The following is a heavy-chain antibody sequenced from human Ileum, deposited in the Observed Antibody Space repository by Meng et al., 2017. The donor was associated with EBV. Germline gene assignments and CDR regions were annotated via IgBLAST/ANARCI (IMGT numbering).Heavy chain of an antibody. D-gene: IGHD6-19*01. J-gene: IGHJ4*02. CDR1: GYTVRSHA. CDR3: AREVGQGWYYFDY. V-gene: IGHV7-4-1*02. Sequence: QVQLVQSGSELGKPGASVKVSCKASGYTVRSHAMSWVRQAPGQGLEWMGWINSNTGNSTYAQGFTGRFVFSLDTSVSTAYLHINSLKTEDTTVYYCAREVGQGWYYFDYWGQGTLVTVSS. CDR2: INSNTGNS.